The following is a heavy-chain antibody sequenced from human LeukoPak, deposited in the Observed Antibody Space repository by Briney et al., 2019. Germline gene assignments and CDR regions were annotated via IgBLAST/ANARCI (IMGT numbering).Heavy chain of an antibody. V-gene: IGHV1-18*01. Sequence: ASVKVSCKASGYTFTCYGISWVRQAPGQGLEWMGWISACNGNTNYAQKLQGRVTMTTDTSTSTAYMELRSLRSDDTAVYYCARDVDSGSYYGDAFDIWGQGTMVTVSS. J-gene: IGHJ3*02. CDR2: ISACNGNT. D-gene: IGHD1-26*01. CDR1: GYTFTCYG. CDR3: ARDVDSGSYYGDAFDI.